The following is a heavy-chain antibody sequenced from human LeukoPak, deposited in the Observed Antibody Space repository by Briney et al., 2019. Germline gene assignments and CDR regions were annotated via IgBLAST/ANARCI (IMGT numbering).Heavy chain of an antibody. J-gene: IGHJ4*02. D-gene: IGHD2-21*01. V-gene: IGHV3-23*01. Sequence: PGGSLRLSCAASGFTFDDYAMHWVRQAPGKGLEWVSAISGSGGSTYYADSVKGRFTISRDNSKSTLYLQMNSLRAEDTAVYYCAKESAYCGGGCYYLVDSWGQGTLVTVSS. CDR3: AKESAYCGGGCYYLVDS. CDR1: GFTFDDYA. CDR2: ISGSGGST.